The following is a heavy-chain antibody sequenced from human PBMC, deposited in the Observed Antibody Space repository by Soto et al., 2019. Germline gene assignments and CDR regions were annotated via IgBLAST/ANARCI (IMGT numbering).Heavy chain of an antibody. D-gene: IGHD5-12*01. V-gene: IGHV4-59*01. Sequence: SETLSLTCTVSGGSISSYYWSWIRQPPGKGLEWIGYIYYSGSTNYNPSLKSRVTISVDTSKNQFSLKLSSATAADTAVYYCARENGRWLQFYYFDYWGQGTLVTVSS. J-gene: IGHJ4*02. CDR1: GGSISSYY. CDR2: IYYSGST. CDR3: ARENGRWLQFYYFDY.